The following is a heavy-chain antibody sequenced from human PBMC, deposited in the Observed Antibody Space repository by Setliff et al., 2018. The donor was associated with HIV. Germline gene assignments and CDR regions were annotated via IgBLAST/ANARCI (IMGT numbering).Heavy chain of an antibody. CDR1: GFTFGDYA. Sequence: PGGSLRLSCAASGFTFGDYAIHWVRQAPGKGLEWVAVISYDGSYKDYAESVKGRFTISRDNSKNTLYVQMNSLRADDTAIYYCVRDLTTIVTRKVFDIWGQGTMVTVS. J-gene: IGHJ3*02. CDR2: ISYDGSYK. V-gene: IGHV3-30*04. D-gene: IGHD4-4*01. CDR3: VRDLTTIVTRKVFDI.